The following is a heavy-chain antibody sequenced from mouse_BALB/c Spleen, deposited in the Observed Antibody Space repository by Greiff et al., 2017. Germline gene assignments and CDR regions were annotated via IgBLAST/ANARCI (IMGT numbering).Heavy chain of an antibody. CDR3: ARGMGYYFDY. V-gene: IGHV1S56*01. D-gene: IGHD2-3*01. Sequence: QVQLKQSGPELVKPGASVKMSCKASGYTFTSYYIHWVKQRPGQGLEWIGWIYPGDGSTKYNEKFKGKTTLTADKSSSTAYMLLSSLTSEDSAIYFCARGMGYYFDYWGQGTTLTVSS. CDR2: IYPGDGST. J-gene: IGHJ2*01. CDR1: GYTFTSYY.